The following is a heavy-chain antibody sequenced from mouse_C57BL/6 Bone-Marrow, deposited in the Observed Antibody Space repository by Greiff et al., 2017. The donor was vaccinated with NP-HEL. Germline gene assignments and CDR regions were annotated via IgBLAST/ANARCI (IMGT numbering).Heavy chain of an antibody. CDR1: GYTFTDYE. CDR3: TRAPLLLLVDY. V-gene: IGHV1-15*01. D-gene: IGHD1-1*01. J-gene: IGHJ2*01. CDR2: IDPETGGT. Sequence: VQLQQSGAELVRPGASVTLSCKASGYTFTDYEMHWVKQTPVHGLEWIGAIDPETGGTAYNQKFKGKAILTADKSSSTAYMELRSLTSEDSAVYYCTRAPLLLLVDYWGQGTTLTVSS.